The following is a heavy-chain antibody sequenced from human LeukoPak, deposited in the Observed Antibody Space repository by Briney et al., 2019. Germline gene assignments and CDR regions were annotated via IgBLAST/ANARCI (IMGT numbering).Heavy chain of an antibody. J-gene: IGHJ4*02. D-gene: IGHD3-10*01. CDR2: ISDSGVST. V-gene: IGHV3-23*01. CDR3: AKDRVYYGSGSYSFFDY. Sequence: GGSLRLSCAASGFTFSSYAMSWVRQAPGKGLEWVSSISDSGVSTHYADSVKGRFTISRDKSRNKLYLQMNSLRGEDTAVYYCAKDRVYYGSGSYSFFDYWGQGTLVTVSS. CDR1: GFTFSSYA.